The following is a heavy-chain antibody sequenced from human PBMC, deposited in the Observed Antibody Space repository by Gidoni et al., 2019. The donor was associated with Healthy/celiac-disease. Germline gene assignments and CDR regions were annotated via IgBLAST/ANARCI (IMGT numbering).Heavy chain of an antibody. CDR1: GGTFSSYA. Sequence: QVQLGQSGAEVKMPGSSVKVSCKASGGTFSSYAISWGRQDPGQGLEWMGGIIPICGRANYAQKFQGRVTITADESTSTAYMGLSSRRSEDTAGYYCARDPGGWGNNGMDVWGQGTTVTVSS. V-gene: IGHV1-69*01. CDR3: ARDPGGWGNNGMDV. CDR2: IIPICGRA. J-gene: IGHJ6*02. D-gene: IGHD3-10*01.